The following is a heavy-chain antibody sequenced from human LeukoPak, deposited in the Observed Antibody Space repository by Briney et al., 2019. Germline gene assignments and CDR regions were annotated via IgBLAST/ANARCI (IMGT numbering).Heavy chain of an antibody. D-gene: IGHD6-13*01. Sequence: SETLSLTCTVSGGSISSYYWSWIRQPPGKGLEWIGYIYYSGSTNYNPSLKSRVTISVDTSKNQFSLKLNSVTAADTAVYYCARLGIAAAAYFDYWGQGNLVTVSS. CDR3: ARLGIAAAAYFDY. CDR1: GGSISSYY. V-gene: IGHV4-59*08. J-gene: IGHJ4*02. CDR2: IYYSGST.